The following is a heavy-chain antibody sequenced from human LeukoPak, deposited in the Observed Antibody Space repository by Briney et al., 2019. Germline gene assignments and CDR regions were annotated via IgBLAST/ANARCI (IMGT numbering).Heavy chain of an antibody. CDR1: GGSISSSYS. CDR2: IYYSGST. J-gene: IGHJ3*02. Sequence: SETLSLTCTVSGGSISSSYSWGWIRPPPGKGLEWIGNIYYSGSTYYNPSLKSRVTISVDTSKNQFSLKLSSVTAADTAVYYCARNIYYDFWSGYPDDAFDIWGQGTMVTVSS. V-gene: IGHV4-39*01. CDR3: ARNIYYDFWSGYPDDAFDI. D-gene: IGHD3-3*01.